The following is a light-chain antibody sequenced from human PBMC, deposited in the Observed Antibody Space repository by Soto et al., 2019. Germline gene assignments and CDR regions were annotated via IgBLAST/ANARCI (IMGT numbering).Light chain of an antibody. V-gene: IGKV3D-20*02. CDR3: QQHNYWPS. CDR2: GAS. CDR1: QSVSSSY. Sequence: EIVLTQSPGTLSLSPGERATLSCRASQSVSSSYLAWYQQKPGQAPRLLIYGASSRATGIPDRFSGSGSGTEFTLTITSLQSEDFAVYYCQQHNYWPSFGQGTKLEFK. J-gene: IGKJ2*01.